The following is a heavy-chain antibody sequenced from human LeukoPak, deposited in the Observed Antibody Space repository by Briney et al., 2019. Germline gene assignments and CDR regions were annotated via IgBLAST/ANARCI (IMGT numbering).Heavy chain of an antibody. D-gene: IGHD4-17*01. V-gene: IGHV4-34*01. CDR1: GGSFSGYY. J-gene: IGHJ4*02. CDR3: ARRTGSAWDNYGDYVGPFDY. CDR2: INHSGST. Sequence: PSETLSLTCAVYGGSFSGYYWSWIRQPPGKGLEWIGEINHSGSTNYNPSLKSRVTISVDTSKNQFSLKLSSVTAAGTAVYYCARRTGSAWDNYGDYVGPFDYWGQGTLVTVSS.